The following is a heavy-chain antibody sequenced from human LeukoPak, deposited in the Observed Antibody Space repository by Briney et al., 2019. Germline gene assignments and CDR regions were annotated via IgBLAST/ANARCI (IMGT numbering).Heavy chain of an antibody. V-gene: IGHV3-48*02. D-gene: IGHD3-9*01. J-gene: IGHJ4*02. Sequence: GRSLRLSCAASGFTFSNYVMSWVRQAPGKGLEWVSYINHNGEMIFYPDFVKGRFTISRDNAKNSLYLQMNSLRDEDTAVYYCARDNDWAFHYWGQGTLVTVSS. CDR2: INHNGEMI. CDR3: ARDNDWAFHY. CDR1: GFTFSNYV.